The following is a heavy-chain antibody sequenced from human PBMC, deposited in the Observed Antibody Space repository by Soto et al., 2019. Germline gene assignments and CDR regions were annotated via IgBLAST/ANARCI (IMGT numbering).Heavy chain of an antibody. CDR1: GYTFTSYG. D-gene: IGHD3-3*01. CDR2: ISAYNGNT. J-gene: IGHJ6*02. V-gene: IGHV1-18*04. Sequence: QVQLVQSGAEVKKPGASVKVSCKASGYTFTSYGISWVRQAPGQGLEWMGWISAYNGNTNYAQKHQGRVTMTTDASTRTAYMELRGLRSDDTAVYYCASAGGYDFWSGYYATDDYGMDVWGQGTTVTVAS. CDR3: ASAGGYDFWSGYYATDDYGMDV.